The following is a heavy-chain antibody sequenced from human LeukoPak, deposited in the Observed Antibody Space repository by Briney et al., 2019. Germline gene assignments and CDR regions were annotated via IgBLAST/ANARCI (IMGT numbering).Heavy chain of an antibody. V-gene: IGHV4-39*01. Sequence: PSETLSPTCTVSGGSISSSSYYWGWIRQPPGKGLEWIGSIYYSGSTYYNPSLKSRVTISVDTSKNQFSLKLSSVTAADTAVYYCARSGYYMDWGQGTLVTVSS. CDR2: IYYSGST. D-gene: IGHD3-3*01. CDR3: ARSGYYMD. J-gene: IGHJ4*02. CDR1: GGSISSSSYY.